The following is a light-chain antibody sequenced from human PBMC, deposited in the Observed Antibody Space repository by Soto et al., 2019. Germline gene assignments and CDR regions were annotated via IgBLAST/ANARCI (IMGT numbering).Light chain of an antibody. J-gene: IGLJ1*01. CDR2: DVS. CDR1: SSDVGGYNY. CDR3: SSYTTSNTRQIV. V-gene: IGLV2-14*03. Sequence: QSALTQPASVSGSPGQSITISCTGTSSDVGGYNYDSWYQHHPGKAPKLMIYDVSNRPSGVSNRFSGSKSGNTASLTISGLQPEDEADYYCSSYTTSNTRQIVFGTGTKVTVL.